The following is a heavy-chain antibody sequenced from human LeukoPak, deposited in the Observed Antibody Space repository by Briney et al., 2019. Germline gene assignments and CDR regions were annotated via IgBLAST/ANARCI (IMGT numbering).Heavy chain of an antibody. CDR3: ARAPYYDYVWSLFDY. CDR1: RYTFTDYY. V-gene: IGHV1-2*02. CDR2: INPNSGGT. Sequence: ASVKVSCKASRYTFTDYYMHWVPQAPGQGLEWMGWINPNSGGTNYAQKFQGRVTMTRDTSISTAYMELSRLRSDDTAVYYCARAPYYDYVWSLFDYWGQGTLVTVSS. J-gene: IGHJ4*02. D-gene: IGHD3-16*01.